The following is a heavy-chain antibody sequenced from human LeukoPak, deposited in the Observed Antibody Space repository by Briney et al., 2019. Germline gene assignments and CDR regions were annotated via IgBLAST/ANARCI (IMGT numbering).Heavy chain of an antibody. D-gene: IGHD3-10*01. CDR2: IWYDGSNK. J-gene: IGHJ4*02. Sequence: PGRSLRFSCAASGFTFSSYGMHWVRQAPGKGLEWVAVIWYDGSNKYYADSVKGRFTISRDNSKNTLYLQMNSLRAEDTAVYYCARDLGSTGSFDYWGQGTLVTVSS. V-gene: IGHV3-33*08. CDR3: ARDLGSTGSFDY. CDR1: GFTFSSYG.